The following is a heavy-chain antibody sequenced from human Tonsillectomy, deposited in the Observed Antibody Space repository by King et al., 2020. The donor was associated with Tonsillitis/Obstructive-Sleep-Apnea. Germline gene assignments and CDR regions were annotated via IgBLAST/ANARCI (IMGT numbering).Heavy chain of an antibody. J-gene: IGHJ5*02. V-gene: IGHV1-69*09. CDR3: AGEGYYDFWSGYPRGNWFDP. Sequence: EQLVQSGAEVKKPGSSVKVSCKASGGTFSSYAISWVRQAPGQGLEWMGRIIPILGIANYAQKFQGRVTITADKSTSTAYMELSSLRSEDTAVYYCAGEGYYDFWSGYPRGNWFDPWGQGTLVTVSS. CDR2: IIPILGIA. D-gene: IGHD3-3*01. CDR1: GGTFSSYA.